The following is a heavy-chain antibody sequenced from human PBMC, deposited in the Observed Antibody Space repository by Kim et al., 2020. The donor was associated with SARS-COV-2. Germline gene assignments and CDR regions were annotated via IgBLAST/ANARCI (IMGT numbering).Heavy chain of an antibody. CDR1: GGSFSGYY. CDR2: INHSGST. D-gene: IGHD3-9*01. CDR3: ASIPTGSYLNFDY. Sequence: SETLSLTCAVYGGSFSGYYWTWIRQPPGKGLEWIGEINHSGSTSYNPSLKSRVTISVDTSKSQFSLKLSSVTAADTAVYYCASIPTGSYLNFDYWGQGTL. J-gene: IGHJ4*02. V-gene: IGHV4-34*01.